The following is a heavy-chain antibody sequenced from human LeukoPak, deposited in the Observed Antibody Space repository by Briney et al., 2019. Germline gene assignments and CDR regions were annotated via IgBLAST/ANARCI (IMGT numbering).Heavy chain of an antibody. CDR3: APDYDILTGYYDRDY. Sequence: GGSLRLSCAASGFTFSSYDMHWVRQAPGKGLEWVAFIRFDGSVKYYADSVKGRFTISRDNSKNTVYLQMNSLRAEDTAVYYCAPDYDILTGYYDRDYWGQGTLVTVSS. CDR2: IRFDGSVK. J-gene: IGHJ4*02. V-gene: IGHV3-30*02. CDR1: GFTFSSYD. D-gene: IGHD3-9*01.